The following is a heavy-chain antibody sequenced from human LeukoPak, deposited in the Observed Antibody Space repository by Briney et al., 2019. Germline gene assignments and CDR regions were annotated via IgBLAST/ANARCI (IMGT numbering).Heavy chain of an antibody. CDR2: IYYSGST. D-gene: IGHD1-26*01. Sequence: SETLSLTCTVSGGSISSYYWSWIRQPPGKGLEWIGYIYYSGSTNYSPSLKSRVTISVDTSKNQISLKLSSVTAADTAVYYCAKNTWELLQWGQGTLVTVSS. CDR3: AKNTWELLQ. J-gene: IGHJ4*02. CDR1: GGSISSYY. V-gene: IGHV4-59*01.